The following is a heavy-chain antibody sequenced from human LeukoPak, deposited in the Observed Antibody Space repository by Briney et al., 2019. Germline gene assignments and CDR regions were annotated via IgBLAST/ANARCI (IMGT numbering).Heavy chain of an antibody. CDR2: ISAYNGNT. V-gene: IGHV1-18*01. Sequence: ASVKVSCTASGYTFRNYGISWVRQAPGQGLEWMGWISAYNGNTKYAQKLQGRVTMITDTSTSTAYMELRSLRSDDTALYFCARDWGSIKVIADYWGQGTLVTVSS. CDR1: GYTFRNYG. CDR3: ARDWGSIKVIADY. D-gene: IGHD7-27*01. J-gene: IGHJ4*02.